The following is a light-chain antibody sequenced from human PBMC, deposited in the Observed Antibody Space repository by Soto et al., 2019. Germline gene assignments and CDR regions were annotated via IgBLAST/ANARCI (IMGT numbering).Light chain of an antibody. CDR2: ASS. CDR1: QGISSY. CDR3: QQLNSYPPYT. J-gene: IGKJ2*01. V-gene: IGKV1-9*01. Sequence: IQLTQSPSSLSASVGDRVTITCRASQGISSYLAWYQQKPGNAPNLLIYASSTLQSGVPSRFSGSGSRTDFTLTISSLQPEDFATYYCQQLNSYPPYTFGQGTKLEIK.